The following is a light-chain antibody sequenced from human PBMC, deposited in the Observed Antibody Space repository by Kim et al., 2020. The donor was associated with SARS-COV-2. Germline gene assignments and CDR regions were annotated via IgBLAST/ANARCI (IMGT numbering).Light chain of an antibody. J-gene: IGKJ1*01. CDR2: GAS. CDR1: QSVSSNY. Sequence: SPGERATLSCRASQSVSSNYLAWYQQKPGQAPRLLIYGASSRATGIPDRFSGSGSGTDFTLTITRLKPEDFAVYYCQQYSSSPATFGQGTKVDIK. V-gene: IGKV3-20*01. CDR3: QQYSSSPAT.